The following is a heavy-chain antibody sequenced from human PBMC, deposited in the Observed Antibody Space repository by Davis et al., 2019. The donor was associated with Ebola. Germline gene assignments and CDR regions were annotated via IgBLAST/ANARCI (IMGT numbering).Heavy chain of an antibody. J-gene: IGHJ6*03. CDR2: ISRSGGST. Sequence: GGSLRLSCAASGFTFSDYVLSWVRQAPGKGLEWVSGISRSGGSTYYADSVKGRFTISRDNSKNTLFLQMNSLRAEDTAVYYCAKDLPFVVVPAASFLYYYYYYMDVWGKGTTVTVSS. CDR1: GFTFSDYV. CDR3: AKDLPFVVVPAASFLYYYYYYMDV. V-gene: IGHV3-23*01. D-gene: IGHD2-2*01.